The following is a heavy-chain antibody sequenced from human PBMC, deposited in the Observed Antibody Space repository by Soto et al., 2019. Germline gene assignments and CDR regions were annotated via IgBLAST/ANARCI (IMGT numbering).Heavy chain of an antibody. V-gene: IGHV1-18*01. J-gene: IGHJ6*02. CDR1: GYTFTSYG. D-gene: IGHD6-19*01. Sequence: ASVKVSCKASGYTFTSYGISWVRQAPGQGLEWMGWISAYNGNTNYAQKLQGRVTMTTDTSTSTAYMELRSLRSDDTAVYYWARGRPGPGIAVAQYYYGMDVWGQGTTVTVSS. CDR2: ISAYNGNT. CDR3: ARGRPGPGIAVAQYYYGMDV.